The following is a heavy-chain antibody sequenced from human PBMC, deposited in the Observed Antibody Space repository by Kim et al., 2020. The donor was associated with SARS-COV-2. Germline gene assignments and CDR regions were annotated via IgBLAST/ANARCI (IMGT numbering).Heavy chain of an antibody. CDR1: GFTFSSYA. CDR2: ISGSGGST. CDR3: AKRAPIAAAGTRGWFDP. J-gene: IGHJ5*02. D-gene: IGHD6-13*01. V-gene: IGHV3-23*01. Sequence: GGSLRLSCAASGFTFSSYAMSWVRQAPGKGLEWVSAISGSGGSTYYADSVKGRFTISRDNSKNTLYLQMNSLRAEDTAVYYCAKRAPIAAAGTRGWFDPWGQGTLVTVSS.